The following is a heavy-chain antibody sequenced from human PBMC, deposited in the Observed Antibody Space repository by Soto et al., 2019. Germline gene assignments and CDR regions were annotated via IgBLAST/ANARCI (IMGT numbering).Heavy chain of an antibody. V-gene: IGHV3-23*01. J-gene: IGHJ4*02. Sequence: EVQLLESVGGWLQPGGSLRLACSASGFTFSSYAMSWVPRAPGKGLEWVSAISGSGGSTYYADTVKGRFTISRDNSKNTLYLQMNSLRAEDTAVYYCAKDCCQWELLVDYWGQGTLVTVSS. CDR3: AKDCCQWELLVDY. CDR1: GFTFSSYA. CDR2: ISGSGGST. D-gene: IGHD1-26*01.